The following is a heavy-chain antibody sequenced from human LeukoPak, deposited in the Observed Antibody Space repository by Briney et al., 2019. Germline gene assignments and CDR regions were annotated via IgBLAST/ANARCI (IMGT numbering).Heavy chain of an antibody. J-gene: IGHJ4*02. CDR3: ARGSSSWFKDY. CDR2: IYTSGST. CDR1: GGSISSYY. V-gene: IGHV4-4*07. D-gene: IGHD6-13*01. Sequence: SETLSLTCSVSGGSISSYYWSWIRQPAGKGLEWIGRIYTSGSTNYNPSLKSRVTMSIDTSKNQFSLKLSSVTAADTAVYYCARGSSSWFKDYWGQGTLVTVSS.